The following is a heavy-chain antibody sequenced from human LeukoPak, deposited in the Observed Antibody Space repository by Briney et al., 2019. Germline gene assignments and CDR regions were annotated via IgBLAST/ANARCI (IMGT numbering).Heavy chain of an antibody. V-gene: IGHV4-39*01. CDR3: ARRIAVAGHWYFDL. J-gene: IGHJ2*01. Sequence: TSETLSLTCTVSGDSISSSSYNWGWIRQPPGKGLEWIGIIYYSGSTYYNPSLKSRVTISEDTSKDQFSLKLSSVTAADTAVYYCARRIAVAGHWYFDLWGRGTLVTVSS. CDR2: IYYSGST. D-gene: IGHD6-19*01. CDR1: GDSISSSSYN.